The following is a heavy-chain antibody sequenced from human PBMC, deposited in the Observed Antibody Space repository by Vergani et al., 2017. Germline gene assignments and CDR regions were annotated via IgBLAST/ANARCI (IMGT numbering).Heavy chain of an antibody. CDR2: ISYDGSNK. J-gene: IGHJ4*02. Sequence: QVQLVESGGGVVQPGRSLRLSCAASGFTFSSYGMHWVRQAPGKGLEWVAVISYDGSNKYYADSVKGRFTISRDNSKNTLYLQMNSLRAEDTAVYYCARVRGTYIEQQPKTYYFDYWGQGTLVTVSS. CDR1: GFTFSSYG. V-gene: IGHV3-30*03. CDR3: ARVRGTYIEQQPKTYYFDY. D-gene: IGHD6-13*01.